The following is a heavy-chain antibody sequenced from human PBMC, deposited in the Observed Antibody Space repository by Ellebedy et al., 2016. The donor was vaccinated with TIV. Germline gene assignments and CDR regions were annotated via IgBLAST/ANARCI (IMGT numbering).Heavy chain of an antibody. CDR2: ISAYTGNT. V-gene: IGHV1-18*01. D-gene: IGHD5-12*01. J-gene: IGHJ4*02. Sequence: ASVKVSCKASGFAFASYSFSWVRQAPGQGLEWMGWISAYTGNTNYAQRFQGRVTVTTDTSTSKAYLELRSLRSDDTAVYYCARDMVQGMVARYLWFDYWGQGTLVTVSS. CDR1: GFAFASYS. CDR3: ARDMVQGMVARYLWFDY.